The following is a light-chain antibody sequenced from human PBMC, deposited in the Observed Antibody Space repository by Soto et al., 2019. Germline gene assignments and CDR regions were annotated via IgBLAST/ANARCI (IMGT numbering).Light chain of an antibody. CDR2: GAS. Sequence: EIVLTQSPGTLSLSPGERVTLSCRASQSVSSSYLAWYQQKPGQAPRLLIYGASSRATGIPDRFSGSGSGADFTLTISRLEPEDFALYYCQQYGSSPLTFGPGTKVDIK. V-gene: IGKV3-20*01. J-gene: IGKJ3*01. CDR3: QQYGSSPLT. CDR1: QSVSSSY.